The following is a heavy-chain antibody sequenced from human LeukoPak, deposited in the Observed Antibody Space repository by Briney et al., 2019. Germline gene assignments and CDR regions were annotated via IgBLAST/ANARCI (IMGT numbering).Heavy chain of an antibody. CDR2: IKQGGGER. Sequence: GGSLRLSCAASGFTFSRHWMNWVRQAPGKGLEWVANIKQGGGERNYVDSVKGRFTVSRDDAMNSLYLQMNSLRAEDTAIYYCARGPNYGARTGYLDYWGLGTLVTVSS. V-gene: IGHV3-7*03. CDR1: GFTFSRHW. J-gene: IGHJ4*02. CDR3: ARGPNYGARTGYLDY. D-gene: IGHD4-17*01.